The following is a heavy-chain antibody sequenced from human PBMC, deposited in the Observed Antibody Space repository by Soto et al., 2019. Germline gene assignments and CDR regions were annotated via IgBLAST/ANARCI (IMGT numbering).Heavy chain of an antibody. V-gene: IGHV4-28*01. CDR2: IYYSGTT. CDR1: GFSIGSNNW. CDR3: ARKERKPAAIWN. Sequence: PSETLSLTCAVSGFSIGSNNWWGWIRQPPGKGLEWIGNIYYSGTTQFNPSLKSRVTMSIEGAGSQFSLRLGSVTAADTAVYYCARKERKPAAIWNWGQGTLVTVSS. J-gene: IGHJ4*02. D-gene: IGHD2-2*01.